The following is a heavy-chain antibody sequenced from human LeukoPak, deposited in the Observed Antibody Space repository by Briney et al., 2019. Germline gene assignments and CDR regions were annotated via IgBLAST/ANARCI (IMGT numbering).Heavy chain of an antibody. V-gene: IGHV3-23*01. CDR1: GFTFSTYA. CDR2: ISGSGDST. CDR3: AKDSRWYCSYTSCYMFDY. J-gene: IGHJ4*02. D-gene: IGHD2-2*02. Sequence: GGSLRLSCAASGFTFSTYAMNWVRQAPGKGLEWVSTISGSGDSTYYADSVKGRFTISRDNSKNTLYLQMNSLRAEDTAVYYCAKDSRWYCSYTSCYMFDYRGQGTLVTVSS.